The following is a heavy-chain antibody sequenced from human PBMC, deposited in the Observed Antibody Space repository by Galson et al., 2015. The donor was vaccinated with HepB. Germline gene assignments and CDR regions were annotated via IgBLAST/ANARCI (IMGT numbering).Heavy chain of an antibody. V-gene: IGHV3-48*03. D-gene: IGHD3-22*01. CDR2: ISSSGSTI. CDR3: ARDPPAIRYDSSGYHY. CDR1: GFTFSSYE. J-gene: IGHJ4*02. Sequence: SLRLSCAASGFTFSSYEMNWVRQAPGKGLEWVSYISSSGSTIYYADSVKGRFTISRDNAKNSLYLQMNSLRAEDTAVYYCARDPPAIRYDSSGYHYWGQGTLVTVSS.